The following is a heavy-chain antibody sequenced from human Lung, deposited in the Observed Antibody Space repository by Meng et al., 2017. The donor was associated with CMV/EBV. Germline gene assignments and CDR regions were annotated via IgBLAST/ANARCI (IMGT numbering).Heavy chain of an antibody. Sequence: GEXXKISCAASGFTFSTYWMSWVRQAPGKGLEWVANIKEDGSEKYYVDSVRGRFTISRDNAKNSLYLQMNSLRAEDTAVYYCARDRGIVYSGQGTLVTVSS. V-gene: IGHV3-7*01. CDR3: ARDRGIVY. CDR2: IKEDGSEK. CDR1: GFTFSTYW. J-gene: IGHJ4*02. D-gene: IGHD3-10*01.